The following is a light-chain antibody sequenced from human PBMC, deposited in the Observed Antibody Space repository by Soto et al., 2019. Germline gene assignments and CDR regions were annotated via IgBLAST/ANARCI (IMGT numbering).Light chain of an antibody. V-gene: IGLV2-14*01. CDR2: DVS. Sequence: QSVLTQPASVSGSPGQSTTISCTGTNTDIGGFIYVSWYQQHPGKAPKLMIYDVSDRPSGVSNRFSGSKSGNTASLTISGLQAEDEATYYCSSYTSTSTLVVFGGGTKLTVL. J-gene: IGLJ2*01. CDR3: SSYTSTSTLVV. CDR1: NTDIGGFIY.